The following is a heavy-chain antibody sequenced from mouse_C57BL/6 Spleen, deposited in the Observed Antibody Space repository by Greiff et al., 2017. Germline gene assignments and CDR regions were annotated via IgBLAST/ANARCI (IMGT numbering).Heavy chain of an antibody. J-gene: IGHJ2*01. D-gene: IGHD1-1*01. CDR1: GFNIKDDY. V-gene: IGHV14-4*01. CDR3: TTWEYYGSSPYFGY. CDR2: IDPENGDT. Sequence: VQLQQSGAELVRPGASVKLSCTASGFNIKDDYMHWVKQRPEQGLEWIGWIDPENGDTEYASKFQGKATITADTSSNTAYLQLSSLTSEDTAVYYCTTWEYYGSSPYFGYWGQGTTLTVSS.